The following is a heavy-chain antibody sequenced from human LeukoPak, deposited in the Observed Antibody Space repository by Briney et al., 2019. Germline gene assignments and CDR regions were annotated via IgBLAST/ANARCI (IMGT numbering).Heavy chain of an antibody. V-gene: IGHV3-23*01. J-gene: IGHJ4*02. D-gene: IGHD6-19*01. Sequence: GGSLRPSCAASGFTFSSFAMNWVRQAPGKGLEWVSTISGTGDSTNYADSVKGRFTISRDNSKNTLSLQLNSLRAEDTAVYYCAKDYSSGWYDYWGQGTLVTVSS. CDR2: ISGTGDST. CDR3: AKDYSSGWYDY. CDR1: GFTFSSFA.